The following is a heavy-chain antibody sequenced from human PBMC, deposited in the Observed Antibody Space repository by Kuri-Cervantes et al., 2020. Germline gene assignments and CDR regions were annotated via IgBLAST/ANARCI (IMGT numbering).Heavy chain of an antibody. CDR3: ARTYDWGFGAYYYYYYMDV. J-gene: IGHJ6*03. D-gene: IGHD3-16*01. V-gene: IGHV1-18*01. CDR2: ISPYNGDT. Sequence: ASVKVSCKASAYTFTTYGISWVRQAPGQGLEWMGWISPYNGDTNSAQKLQGRVSMTTDTSTSTAYMDLRSLRSEDTAVYYCARTYDWGFGAYYYYYYMDVWGRGTTVTVSS. CDR1: AYTFTTYG.